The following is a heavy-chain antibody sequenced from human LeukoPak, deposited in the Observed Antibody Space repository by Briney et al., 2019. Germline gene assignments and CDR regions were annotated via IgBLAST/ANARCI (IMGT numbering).Heavy chain of an antibody. V-gene: IGHV4-4*07. CDR3: ARNLHPGWYFDL. CDR2: IYTSGST. J-gene: IGHJ2*01. CDR1: GGSISSYY. Sequence: SETLSLTCTVSGGSISSYYWSWTRQPAGKGLEWIGRIYTSGSTNYNPSLKSRVTMSVDTSKNQFSLKLSSVTAADTAVYYCARNLHPGWYFDLWGRGTLVTVSS.